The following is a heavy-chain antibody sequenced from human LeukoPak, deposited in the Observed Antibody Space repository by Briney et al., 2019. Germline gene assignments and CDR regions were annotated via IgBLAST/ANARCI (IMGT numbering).Heavy chain of an antibody. CDR3: AKEQIAVAGYYFDN. D-gene: IGHD6-19*01. J-gene: IGHJ4*02. CDR2: ISGNGGRT. CDR1: GFTFSSYA. V-gene: IGHV3-23*01. Sequence: HPGVSLRLSCAVSGFTFSSYATSWVRQAPGKGLEWVSGISGNGGRTYYADSVKGRFTISRDNSKNTLYLQMNSLRAEDTAVYYCAKEQIAVAGYYFDNWGQGTLVTVSS.